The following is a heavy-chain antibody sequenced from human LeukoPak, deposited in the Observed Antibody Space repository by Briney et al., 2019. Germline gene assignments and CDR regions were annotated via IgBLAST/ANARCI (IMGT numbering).Heavy chain of an antibody. V-gene: IGHV3-66*01. CDR1: GFTVSSNY. Sequence: PGGSVRLSCAASGFTVSSNYMSWVRQAPGKGLEWVSVIYSDGSTYYADSVKGRFTISRDNSKNTLYLQMNSLRAEDTAVYYCAREFYGIAAAGSLNYYYMDVWGKGTTVTISS. CDR2: IYSDGST. D-gene: IGHD6-13*01. J-gene: IGHJ6*03. CDR3: AREFYGIAAAGSLNYYYMDV.